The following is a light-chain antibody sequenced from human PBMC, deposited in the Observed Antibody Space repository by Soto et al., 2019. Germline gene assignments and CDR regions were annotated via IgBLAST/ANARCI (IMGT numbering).Light chain of an antibody. CDR3: AAWDDSLSGAWV. Sequence: QSVLTQPPSASGTPGQRVTISCSGSSSNIGSNYVYWYQQLPGTAPKLLIYRNNQRPSGVPDRFSGSKSGTSASLAISGLRSEDEADYYCAAWDDSLSGAWVFGGGTMLTVL. CDR1: SSNIGSNY. J-gene: IGLJ3*02. CDR2: RNN. V-gene: IGLV1-47*01.